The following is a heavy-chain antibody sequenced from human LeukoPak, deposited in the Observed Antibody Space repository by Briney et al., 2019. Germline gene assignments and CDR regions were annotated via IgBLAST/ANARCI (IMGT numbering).Heavy chain of an antibody. CDR3: AKGQEYSSGWYSSYFDY. Sequence: AGTLRLSCAASGFTFSSYSMNWVRQAPGKGLEWVSSISSSSSYIYYADSVKGRFTISRDNSKNTLYLQMNSLRAEDTAVYYCAKGQEYSSGWYSSYFDYWGQGTLVTVSS. D-gene: IGHD6-19*01. CDR1: GFTFSSYS. J-gene: IGHJ4*02. V-gene: IGHV3-21*04. CDR2: ISSSSSYI.